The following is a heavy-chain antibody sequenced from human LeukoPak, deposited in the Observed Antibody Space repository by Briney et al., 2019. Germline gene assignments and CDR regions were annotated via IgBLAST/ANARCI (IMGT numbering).Heavy chain of an antibody. J-gene: IGHJ4*02. D-gene: IGHD3-10*01. V-gene: IGHV3-23*01. Sequence: GGSLRLSCAASGFTFSSYAMSWVRQAPGKGLEWVSAISGSGGSTHYADSVKGRFTISRDNSKNTLYLQMNSLRAEDTVVYYCANYKPGYYFDYWGQGTLVTVSS. CDR2: ISGSGGST. CDR1: GFTFSSYA. CDR3: ANYKPGYYFDY.